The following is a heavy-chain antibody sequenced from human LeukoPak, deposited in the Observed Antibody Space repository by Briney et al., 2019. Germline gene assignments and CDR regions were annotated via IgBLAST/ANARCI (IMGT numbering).Heavy chain of an antibody. CDR3: ARGSETYYGSWRY. Sequence: LRLSCAASGFTFSSYAMSWIRQPPGKGLEWIGYIYYSGSTYYNPSLKSRVTISVDTSKNQFSLKLSSVTAADTAVYYCARGSETYYGSWRYWGQGTLVTVSS. D-gene: IGHD3-10*01. J-gene: IGHJ4*02. V-gene: IGHV4-30-4*08. CDR2: IYYSGST. CDR1: GFTFSSYA.